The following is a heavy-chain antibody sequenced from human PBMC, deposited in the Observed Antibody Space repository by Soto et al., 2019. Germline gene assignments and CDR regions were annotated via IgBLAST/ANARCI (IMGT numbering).Heavy chain of an antibody. Sequence: QVQLQESGPGLVKPSETLSLTCTVSGGSISSYYWSWIRQPAGKGLEWIGRIYTSGSTNYNPSLKSRVTMSADTSKNQFSLKLSSVTAADTAVYYCARSSGLYDSSGDDAFDIWGQGTMVTVSS. J-gene: IGHJ3*02. CDR3: ARSSGLYDSSGDDAFDI. V-gene: IGHV4-4*07. CDR1: GGSISSYY. D-gene: IGHD3-22*01. CDR2: IYTSGST.